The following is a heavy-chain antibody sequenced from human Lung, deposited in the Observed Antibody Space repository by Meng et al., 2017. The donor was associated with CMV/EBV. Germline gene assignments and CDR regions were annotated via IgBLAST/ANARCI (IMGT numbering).Heavy chain of an antibody. CDR1: RYTFSDYY. Sequence: ASVXVSCKASRYTFSDYYMLLVRQAPGQGLEWMGWINPKSGGTNYAQTFQGQVTMTRDTSISTAYMELGSLRSDDTAVYYFARDFLGSCRSANCYSLTFDYWGQGTLVTVSS. J-gene: IGHJ4*02. CDR2: INPKSGGT. V-gene: IGHV1-2*02. D-gene: IGHD2-2*01. CDR3: ARDFLGSCRSANCYSLTFDY.